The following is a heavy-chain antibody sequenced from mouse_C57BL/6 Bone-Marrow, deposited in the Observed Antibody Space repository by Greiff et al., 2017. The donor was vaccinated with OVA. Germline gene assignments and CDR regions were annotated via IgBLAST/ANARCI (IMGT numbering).Heavy chain of an antibody. CDR1: GFSLTSYG. J-gene: IGHJ4*01. Sequence: VKLQESGPGLVAPSQSLSITCTVSGFSLTSYGVHWVRQPPGKGLEWLVVIWSDGSTTYNSALKSRLSISKDNSKSQVFLKMNSLQTDDTAMYYCARHDYGTRYYAMDYWGQGTSVTVSS. V-gene: IGHV2-6-1*01. CDR2: IWSDGST. D-gene: IGHD1-1*01. CDR3: ARHDYGTRYYAMDY.